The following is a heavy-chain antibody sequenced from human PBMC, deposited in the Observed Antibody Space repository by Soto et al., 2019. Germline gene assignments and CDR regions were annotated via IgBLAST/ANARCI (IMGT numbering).Heavy chain of an antibody. Sequence: QVQLVQSGAEVKKPGASVKVSCKASGYTFTSYGISWVRQAPGQGLEWMGWISTYNGNTNYAQKLPGRVTMTTDTSTSTAYMALRSLRFDDTAVYYCARVPATGYYYDSSGYYYFDYWGQGTLVTVSS. CDR1: GYTFTSYG. V-gene: IGHV1-18*01. D-gene: IGHD3-22*01. CDR2: ISTYNGNT. J-gene: IGHJ4*02. CDR3: ARVPATGYYYDSSGYYYFDY.